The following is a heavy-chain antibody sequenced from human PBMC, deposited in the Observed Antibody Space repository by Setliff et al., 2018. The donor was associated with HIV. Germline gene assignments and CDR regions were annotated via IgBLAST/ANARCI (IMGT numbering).Heavy chain of an antibody. V-gene: IGHV4-4*02. CDR3: ATYYIAVAGTFPY. CDR2: IYHSGST. J-gene: IGHJ4*02. CDR1: GGSISSSNW. D-gene: IGHD6-19*01. Sequence: SETLSLTCAVSGGSISSSNWWSWVRQPPGKGLEWIGEIYHSGSTNYNPSLKSRVTMTVDESKNQFSLKLSSVTAADTAVYYCATYYIAVAGTFPYWGQGTLVTVSS.